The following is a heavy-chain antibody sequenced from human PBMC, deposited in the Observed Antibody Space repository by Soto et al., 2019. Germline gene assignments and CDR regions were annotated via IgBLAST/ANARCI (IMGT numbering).Heavy chain of an antibody. CDR2: TYYRSKWYN. CDR1: GDSVSANSAS. D-gene: IGHD1-26*01. Sequence: QTLSLTCAISGDSVSANSASWTWIRQSPSRGLEWLGRTYYRSKWYNDYAVSVKTRITISPDTSKNQFSLQLNSVTPEDTAVYYCARDRGGSYGDWFDPWGQGTLVTVSS. V-gene: IGHV6-1*01. CDR3: ARDRGGSYGDWFDP. J-gene: IGHJ5*02.